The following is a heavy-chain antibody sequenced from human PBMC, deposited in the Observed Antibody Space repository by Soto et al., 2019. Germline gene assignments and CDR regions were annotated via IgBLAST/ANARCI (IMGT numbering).Heavy chain of an antibody. CDR2: IWYDGSNK. CDR1: GFTFSSYG. Sequence: QVQLVESGGGVVQPGRSLRLSCAASGFTFSSYGMHWVRQAPGKGLEWVAVIWYDGSNKYYADSVKGRFTISRDNSKNTLYLQINSLRAEDTAVYYCARETAAAANWFDPWGQGTLVTVSS. CDR3: ARETAAAANWFDP. D-gene: IGHD6-13*01. V-gene: IGHV3-33*01. J-gene: IGHJ5*02.